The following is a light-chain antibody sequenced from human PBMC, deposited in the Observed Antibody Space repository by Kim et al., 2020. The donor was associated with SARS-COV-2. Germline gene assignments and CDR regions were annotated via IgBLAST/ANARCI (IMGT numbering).Light chain of an antibody. CDR2: DGS. Sequence: EIVLTQSPATLSLSPGERATLSCRASQSVSSYLAWYQQKHGQAPRLLIYDGSNRATGFPARFSGSGSGTDFTLTISSLEPEDFAVYYCQQRSNWPPYTFGQGPKR. V-gene: IGKV3-11*01. CDR1: QSVSSY. J-gene: IGKJ2*01. CDR3: QQRSNWPPYT.